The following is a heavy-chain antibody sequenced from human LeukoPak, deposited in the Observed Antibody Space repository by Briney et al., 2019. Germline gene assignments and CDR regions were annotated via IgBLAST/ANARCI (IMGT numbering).Heavy chain of an antibody. J-gene: IGHJ4*02. V-gene: IGHV1-69*13. CDR1: GGTFSSYA. CDR2: IIPIFGTA. CDR3: ARSHNQIWVPAATGYFDY. D-gene: IGHD2-2*01. Sequence: ASVKVSCKASGGTFSSYAISWVRQAPGQGLEWMGGIIPIFGTANYARKFQGRVTITADESTSTAYMELSSLRSEDTAVYYCARSHNQIWVPAATGYFDYWGQGTLVTVSS.